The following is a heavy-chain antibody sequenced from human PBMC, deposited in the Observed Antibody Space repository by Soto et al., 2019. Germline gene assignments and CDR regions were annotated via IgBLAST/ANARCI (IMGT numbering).Heavy chain of an antibody. V-gene: IGHV1-69*01. J-gene: IGHJ5*02. CDR3: ASDFWSGYSSNWFDP. CDR1: GGTFSSYA. D-gene: IGHD3-3*01. CDR2: IIPIFGTA. Sequence: QVQLVQSGAEVKKPGAAGKVSCKASGGTFSSYAISWGRQAPGQGLEWMGGIIPIFGTANYAQKFQGRVTITADESTSTAYMELSSLRSEDTAVYYCASDFWSGYSSNWFDPWGQGTLVTVSS.